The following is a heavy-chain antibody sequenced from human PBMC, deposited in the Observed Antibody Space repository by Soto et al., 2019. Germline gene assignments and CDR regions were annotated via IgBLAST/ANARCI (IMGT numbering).Heavy chain of an antibody. J-gene: IGHJ4*02. V-gene: IGHV4-31*01. Sequence: PSETLSLTCTVSGGSISSGTYYWSWIRQHPGKGLEWIGYISYSGSAYYNPSLKSQFTMSVDTSKNQFSLRLTSVTAADTAVYYCARQALQWLIFDYWGQGTLVTVS. CDR2: ISYSGSA. CDR1: GGSISSGTYY. D-gene: IGHD6-19*01. CDR3: ARQALQWLIFDY.